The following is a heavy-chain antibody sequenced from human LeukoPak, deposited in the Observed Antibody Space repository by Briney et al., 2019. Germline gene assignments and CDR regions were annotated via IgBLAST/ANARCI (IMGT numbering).Heavy chain of an antibody. CDR1: GFSVSNNY. V-gene: IGHV3-53*01. J-gene: IGHJ4*02. CDR3: AGRYDSSGYPLH. Sequence: CXASGFSVSNNYVSWVRQAPGKGLEWVSVLYSGGTTYYADSVKGRFTISRDNSKNTLYLQMKSLRAEDTAVYYCAGRYDSSGYPLHWGQGTLVTVSS. CDR2: LYSGGTT. D-gene: IGHD3-22*01.